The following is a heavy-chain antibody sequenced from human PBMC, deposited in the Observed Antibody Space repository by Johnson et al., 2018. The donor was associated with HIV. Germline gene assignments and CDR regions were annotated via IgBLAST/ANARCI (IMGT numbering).Heavy chain of an antibody. CDR2: INWNGGRT. V-gene: IGHV3-20*04. Sequence: VQLVESGGSVVRPGGSLRLSCVGSGFTFDDYDMTWVRQSPGKGLEWVSGINWNGGRTGYADSVKGRFTISRENAKNSLSLQMNKLGVEDTALYYCAKELGIPSVWYRGAFDIWGQGTMVTVSS. J-gene: IGHJ3*02. CDR1: GFTFDDYD. CDR3: AKELGIPSVWYRGAFDI. D-gene: IGHD6-19*01.